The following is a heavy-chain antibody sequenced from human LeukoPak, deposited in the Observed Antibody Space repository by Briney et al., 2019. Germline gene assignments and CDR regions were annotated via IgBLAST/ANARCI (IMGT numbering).Heavy chain of an antibody. CDR2: INTNTGNP. D-gene: IGHD6-19*01. CDR3: ARGAQQWLVRLINWYFDL. V-gene: IGHV7-4-1*02. J-gene: IGHJ2*01. Sequence: ASVKVSCKASGGTFSSYAISWVRQAPGQGLEWMGWINTNTGNPTYAQGFTGRFVFSLDTSVSTAYLQISSLKAEDTAVYYCARGAQQWLVRLINWYFDLWGRGTLVTVSS. CDR1: GGTFSSYA.